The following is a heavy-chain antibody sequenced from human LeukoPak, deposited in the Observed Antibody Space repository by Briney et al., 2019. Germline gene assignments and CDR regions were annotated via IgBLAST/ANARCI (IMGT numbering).Heavy chain of an antibody. D-gene: IGHD3-22*01. CDR3: ARGRSTMIVPTPQPLDY. CDR1: GFTVSSNY. Sequence: PGGSLRLSCAASGFTVSSNYMSWVRQAPGKVLEWVSVIYSGGSTYYADSVKGRFTISRDNSKNTLYLQMNSLRAEDTAVYYCARGRSTMIVPTPQPLDYWGQGTLVTVSS. CDR2: IYSGGST. J-gene: IGHJ4*02. V-gene: IGHV3-66*01.